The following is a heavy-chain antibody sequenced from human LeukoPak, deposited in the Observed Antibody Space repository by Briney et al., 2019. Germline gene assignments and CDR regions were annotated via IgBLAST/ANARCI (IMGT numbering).Heavy chain of an antibody. CDR3: VKDDGWLCFGD. J-gene: IGHJ4*02. Sequence: GGSLRLSCVASGFTFSHHGMNWVRQAPGKGLEWVSGIRAGGDITYYADSVNGRFTSSRDNSRSTVYLQMNSLTADDTAVYYCVKDDGWLCFGDWNQGTLVTVSS. V-gene: IGHV3-23*01. CDR1: GFTFSHHG. D-gene: IGHD3-10*01. CDR2: IRAGGDIT.